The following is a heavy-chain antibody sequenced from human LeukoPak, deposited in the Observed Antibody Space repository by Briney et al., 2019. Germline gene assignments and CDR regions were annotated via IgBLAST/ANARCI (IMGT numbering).Heavy chain of an antibody. CDR3: ARHSAYYDD. D-gene: IGHD3-22*01. J-gene: IGHJ4*02. CDR1: GGSISSYY. Sequence: SETLSLTCTVSGGSISSYYWSWIRQPPGKRLEWIGYIYYSGSTNYNPSLKSRVTISVDTSKNQFSLTLKSVTAADTAVYYCARHSAYYDDWGQGTLVTVSS. V-gene: IGHV4-59*08. CDR2: IYYSGST.